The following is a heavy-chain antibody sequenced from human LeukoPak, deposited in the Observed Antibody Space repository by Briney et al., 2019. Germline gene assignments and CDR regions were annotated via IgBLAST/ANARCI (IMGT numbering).Heavy chain of an antibody. J-gene: IGHJ4*02. CDR2: INHSGST. D-gene: IGHD5-12*01. V-gene: IGHV4-34*01. Sequence: PSETLSLTCAVYGGSFSGYYWSWIRQPPGKGLEWIGEINHSGSTNYNPSLKSRVTISVDTSKNQFSLKLSSVTAADTAVYYCARAIGVATHLDHWGQGTLVTVSS. CDR3: ARAIGVATHLDH. CDR1: GGSFSGYY.